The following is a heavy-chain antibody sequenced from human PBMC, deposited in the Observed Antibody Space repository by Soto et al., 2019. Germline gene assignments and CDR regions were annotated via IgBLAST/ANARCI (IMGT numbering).Heavy chain of an antibody. CDR3: ARDRGAVAGTRGTTFDF. V-gene: IGHV3-23*01. CDR1: GFTFSSYA. Sequence: EVQLLESGGGLVQPGGSLRLSCAASGFTFSSYAMSWVRQAPGKGLEWVSAISGSGGSTYYADSVKGRFTISRDNSKNTLSLQMSSLRAEDTAVYFCARDRGAVAGTRGTTFDFWGQGTLVTVSS. CDR2: ISGSGGST. J-gene: IGHJ4*02. D-gene: IGHD6-19*01.